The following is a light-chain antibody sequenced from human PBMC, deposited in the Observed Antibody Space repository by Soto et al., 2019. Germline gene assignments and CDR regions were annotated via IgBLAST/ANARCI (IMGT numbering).Light chain of an antibody. CDR1: QSVSSN. J-gene: IGKJ3*01. V-gene: IGKV3-15*01. Sequence: EIVMTQSPATLSVSPGERATLSCRASQSVSSNLAWYQQKPGQAPRLLIYDASTRATGIPARFSGSGSGTEFTLTIGSLQSEDFASYYCQQYGSSVTFGPGTKVEIK. CDR3: QQYGSSVT. CDR2: DAS.